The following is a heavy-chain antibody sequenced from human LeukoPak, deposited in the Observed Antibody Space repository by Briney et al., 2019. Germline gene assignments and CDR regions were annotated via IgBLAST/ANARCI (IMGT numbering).Heavy chain of an antibody. CDR3: ARENPPYVDTATCNWFDP. CDR2: IYYSGST. V-gene: IGHV4-31*03. J-gene: IGHJ5*02. CDR1: GGSISSGGYY. Sequence: SQTLSLTCTVSGGSISSGGYYWSWIRQHPGKGLEWIVYIYYSGSTYYNPSLKSRVTISVDTSKNQSSLKLSSVTAADTAVYYCARENPPYVDTATCNWFDPWGQGTLVTVSS. D-gene: IGHD5-18*01.